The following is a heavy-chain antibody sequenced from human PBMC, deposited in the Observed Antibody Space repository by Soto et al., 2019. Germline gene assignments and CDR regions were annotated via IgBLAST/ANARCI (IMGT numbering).Heavy chain of an antibody. CDR1: GYTFTSYG. V-gene: IGHV1-18*01. D-gene: IGHD3-10*01. Sequence: QVQLVQSGAEVKKPGASVKVSCKASGYTFTSYGISWVRQAPGQGLEWMGWISAYNGNTNYARKLQGRVTMTTDTSTSKADMELRSLRSDDTAVYYCAGLWVGENDLAGGAFDIWGHGTMVTVSS. CDR3: AGLWVGENDLAGGAFDI. J-gene: IGHJ3*02. CDR2: ISAYNGNT.